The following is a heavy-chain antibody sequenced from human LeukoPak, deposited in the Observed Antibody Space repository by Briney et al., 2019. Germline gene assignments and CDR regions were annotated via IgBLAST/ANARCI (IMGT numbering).Heavy chain of an antibody. V-gene: IGHV3-48*04. J-gene: IGHJ4*02. D-gene: IGHD1-26*01. CDR3: ARETVGATGGFDY. CDR2: ISSSSSTI. Sequence: GGSLRLLCAASGFPFSSYSMNLVRPAPGKGLEWGPYISSSSSTIDYADSVKGRFTISRDNAKNSLYLQMNSLRAEDTAVYYCARETVGATGGFDYWGQGTLVTVSS. CDR1: GFPFSSYS.